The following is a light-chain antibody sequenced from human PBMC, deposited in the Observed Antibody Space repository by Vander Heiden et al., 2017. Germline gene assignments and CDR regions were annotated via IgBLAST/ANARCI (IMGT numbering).Light chain of an antibody. CDR2: DVS. V-gene: IGLV2-8*01. J-gene: IGLJ2*01. CDR1: SSDVGSYNS. Sequence: QSALTQPPAASGSPGQSVTISCTGTSSDVGSYNSVSWYQQYPGKAPKLLIYDVSKRPSGVPDRFSGSKSGNTASLTVSGLQAEDEADYSCSSYADTTNVVFGGGTKLTVL. CDR3: SSYADTTNVV.